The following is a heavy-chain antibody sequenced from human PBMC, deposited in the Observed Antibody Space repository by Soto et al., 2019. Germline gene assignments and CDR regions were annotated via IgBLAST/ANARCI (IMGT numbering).Heavy chain of an antibody. CDR2: ISGGGSNT. CDR1: GFPFSSYV. Sequence: EVQLLESGGGLVQRGGSLRLSCAASGFPFSSYVMSWVRQAPGKGLEWVSGISGGGSNTFYADSVRGRFTISRDNSKNSLVLQKNSLGAEDTDFYYCAKDSNKYSSSLRGRYFDYWGQGIGVTVSS. V-gene: IGHV3-23*01. J-gene: IGHJ4*02. CDR3: AKDSNKYSSSLRGRYFDY. D-gene: IGHD4-4*01.